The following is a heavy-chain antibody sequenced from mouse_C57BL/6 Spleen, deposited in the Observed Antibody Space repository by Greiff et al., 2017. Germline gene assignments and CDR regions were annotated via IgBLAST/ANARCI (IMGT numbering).Heavy chain of an antibody. CDR1: GYTFTSYG. J-gene: IGHJ2*01. CDR3: AREGYDYDEGDY. V-gene: IGHV1-81*01. Sequence: VKLMESGAELARPGASVTLSCKASGYTFTSYGLRWVKQRTGQGLEWIGEIYPSSGTTSYNEKITGKATLPADKSSSTAYMELRSRTSEDSAVYFCAREGYDYDEGDYWGQGTTLTVSS. D-gene: IGHD2-4*01. CDR2: IYPSSGTT.